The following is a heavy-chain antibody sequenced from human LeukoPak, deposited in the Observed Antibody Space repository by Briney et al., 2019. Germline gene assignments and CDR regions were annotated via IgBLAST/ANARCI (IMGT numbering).Heavy chain of an antibody. Sequence: ASVKVSCKASGYTFTTYTMHWVRQAPGQRLEWMGWINADIGNTKCSQEFQGRLTITRDTSASTVYMDLSSLKSEDMAVYYCARSGGSRGTVTPPGDFWGQGTLVTVSS. J-gene: IGHJ4*02. CDR3: ARSGGSRGTVTPPGDF. D-gene: IGHD4-17*01. CDR1: GYTFTTYT. V-gene: IGHV1-3*03. CDR2: INADIGNT.